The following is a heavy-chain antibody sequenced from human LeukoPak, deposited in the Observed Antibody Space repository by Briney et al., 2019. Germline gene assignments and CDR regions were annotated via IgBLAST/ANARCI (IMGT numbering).Heavy chain of an antibody. CDR3: AKGDLLRYFDWLLPLGSFDY. CDR1: GFTFSSYA. V-gene: IGHV3-23*01. D-gene: IGHD3-9*01. CDR2: ISGSGGSI. Sequence: HPGGSLRLSCAASGFTFSSYAMSWVRQAPGKGLEWVSAISGSGGSIYYADSVKGRFTISRDNSKNTLYLQMNSLRAEDTAVNYCAKGDLLRYFDWLLPLGSFDYWGQGTLVTVSS. J-gene: IGHJ4*02.